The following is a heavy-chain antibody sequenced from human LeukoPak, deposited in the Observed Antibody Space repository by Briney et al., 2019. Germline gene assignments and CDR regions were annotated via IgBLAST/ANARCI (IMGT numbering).Heavy chain of an antibody. Sequence: PLETLSLTCAVYGGAISGYYWTWIRQPPGKRLEWIGEINHSGSTNYNPSLKSRVTISVDTSQNQFSLKLRSVSAADTAVYYCARIDIAATGGWFDPWGQGTLVTVPS. J-gene: IGHJ5*02. CDR1: GGAISGYY. CDR2: INHSGST. CDR3: ARIDIAATGGWFDP. D-gene: IGHD5-12*01. V-gene: IGHV4-34*01.